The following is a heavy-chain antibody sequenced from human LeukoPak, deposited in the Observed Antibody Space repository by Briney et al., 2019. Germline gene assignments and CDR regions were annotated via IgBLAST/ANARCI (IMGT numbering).Heavy chain of an antibody. D-gene: IGHD2-8*01. Sequence: PGGSLRLSCAASGFTFSDYYMSWIRQPPGKGLEWIGHIHYTGKTNSNPSLKSRVSISVDTSKSQFSLRLSSVTAADTAVYYCARYYCPSGSCLHFDYWGQGALVTVSS. CDR1: GFTFSDYY. J-gene: IGHJ4*02. V-gene: IGHV4-59*01. CDR2: IHYTGKT. CDR3: ARYYCPSGSCLHFDY.